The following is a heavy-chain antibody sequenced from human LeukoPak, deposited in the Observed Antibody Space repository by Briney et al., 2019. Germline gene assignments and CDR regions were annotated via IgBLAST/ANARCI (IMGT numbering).Heavy chain of an antibody. D-gene: IGHD3-22*01. CDR1: GYSISSGYY. CDR3: ARSTPRYYYDSSGYPYWYFDL. V-gene: IGHV4-38-2*02. CDR2: IYYSGTT. Sequence: SETLSLTCTVSGYSISSGYYWGWIRQPPGKGLEWIGYIYYSGTTNYNPSLKSRVTISVDTSKNQFSLKLSSVTAADTAVYHCARSTPRYYYDSSGYPYWYFDLWGRGTLVTVSS. J-gene: IGHJ2*01.